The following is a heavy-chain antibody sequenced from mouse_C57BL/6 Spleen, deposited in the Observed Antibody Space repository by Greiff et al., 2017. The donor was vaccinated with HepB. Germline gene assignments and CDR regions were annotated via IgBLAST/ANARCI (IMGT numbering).Heavy chain of an antibody. CDR3: TLYYYGSSFYFDY. Sequence: DVMLVESGGGLVQPGGSMKLSCVASGFTFSNYWMNWVRQSPEKGLEWVAQIRLKSDNYATHYAESVKGRFTISRDDSKSSVYLQMNNLRAEDTGIYYCTLYYYGSSFYFDYWGQGTTLTVSS. D-gene: IGHD1-1*01. CDR1: GFTFSNYW. V-gene: IGHV6-3*01. CDR2: IRLKSDNYAT. J-gene: IGHJ2*01.